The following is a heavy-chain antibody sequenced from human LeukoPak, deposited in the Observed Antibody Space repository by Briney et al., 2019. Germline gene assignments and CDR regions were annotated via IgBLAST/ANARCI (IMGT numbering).Heavy chain of an antibody. CDR1: GYTFTSYG. CDR3: ARANFDWSNDAFDI. V-gene: IGHV1-18*01. D-gene: IGHD3-9*01. J-gene: IGHJ3*02. Sequence: ASVKVSRKASGYTFTSYGISWVRQAPGQGLGWMGWISAYNGNTNYAQKLQGRVTMTTDTSTSTAYMELRSLRSDDTAVYYCARANFDWSNDAFDIWGQGTMVTVSS. CDR2: ISAYNGNT.